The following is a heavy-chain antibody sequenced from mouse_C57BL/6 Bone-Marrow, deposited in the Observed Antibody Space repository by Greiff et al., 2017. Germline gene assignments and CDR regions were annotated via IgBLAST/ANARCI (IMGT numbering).Heavy chain of an antibody. V-gene: IGHV1-82*01. J-gene: IGHJ3*01. CDR3: ARDCGFAY. CDR1: GYAFSSSW. CDR2: IYPGDGDT. Sequence: QVQLQQSGPELVKPGASVKISCKASGYAFSSSWMNWVKQRPGKGVEWIGRIYPGDGDTNYNGKFKGKATLTADKSSSTAYMQLSSLTSEDSAVYFCARDCGFAYWGQGTLVTVSA.